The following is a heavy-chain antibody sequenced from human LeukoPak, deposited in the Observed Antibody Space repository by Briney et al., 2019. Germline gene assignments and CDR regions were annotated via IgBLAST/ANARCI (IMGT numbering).Heavy chain of an antibody. CDR2: IYPGDSDT. CDR3: ARRLAAAGTGDFDY. J-gene: IGHJ4*02. V-gene: IGHV5-51*01. D-gene: IGHD6-13*01. Sequence: GESLQISCKGYGYSFTSYWIGWWRRMPGKGREWMGSIYPGDSDTRYSPSFQGQVTISADKSISTAYLQWSSLKASDTAMFYCARRLAAAGTGDFDYWGQGTLVTVPS. CDR1: GYSFTSYW.